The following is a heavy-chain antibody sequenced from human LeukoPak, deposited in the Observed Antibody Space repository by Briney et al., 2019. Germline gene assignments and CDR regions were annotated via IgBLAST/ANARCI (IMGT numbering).Heavy chain of an antibody. CDR3: ARELPLTIFGVANGMDV. V-gene: IGHV3-21*01. D-gene: IGHD3-3*01. Sequence: GGSLRLSCAASGFVFSSYDMNWVRQAPGKGLEWVSCFKSSSYIYYADSVRGRFTISRDNAKNSLYLQMNSLRAEDTAVYYCARELPLTIFGVANGMDVWGQGTTVIVSS. CDR1: GFVFSSYD. J-gene: IGHJ6*02. CDR2: FKSSSYI.